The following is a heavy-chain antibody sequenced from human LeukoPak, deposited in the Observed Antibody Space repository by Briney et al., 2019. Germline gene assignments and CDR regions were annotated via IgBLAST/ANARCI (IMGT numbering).Heavy chain of an antibody. D-gene: IGHD5-24*01. CDR3: AKDRGWLQLDY. V-gene: IGHV3-30*18. CDR1: GFTFSSYG. Sequence: GRSLRLSCAASGFTFSSYGMHWVRQAPGKGLEWVAVISYDGSNKYYADSVKGRFTISRDNSKNTLYLQMNSLRAEDTAVYYCAKDRGWLQLDYWGQGTLVTVSS. CDR2: ISYDGSNK. J-gene: IGHJ4*02.